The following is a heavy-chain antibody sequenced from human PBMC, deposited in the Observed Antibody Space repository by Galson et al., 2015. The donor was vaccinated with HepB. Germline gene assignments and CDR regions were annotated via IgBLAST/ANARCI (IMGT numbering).Heavy chain of an antibody. CDR3: ARDGDYGDSVYYFDY. V-gene: IGHV3-33*01. Sequence: SLRLSCAASGFTFSSYGMHWVRQAPGKGLEWVAVIWYDGSNKYYADSVKGRFTISRDNSKNTLYLQMNSLRAEDTAVYYCARDGDYGDSVYYFDYWGQGTLVTVSS. CDR2: IWYDGSNK. CDR1: GFTFSSYG. J-gene: IGHJ4*02. D-gene: IGHD4-17*01.